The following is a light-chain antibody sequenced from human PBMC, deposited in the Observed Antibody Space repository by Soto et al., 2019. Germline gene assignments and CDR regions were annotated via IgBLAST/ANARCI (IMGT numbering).Light chain of an antibody. CDR1: SSDVGSYNL. CDR3: CSYARSSTLV. V-gene: IGLV2-23*02. Sequence: QSVLTQPASVCGAPGQSITISCTGTSSDVGSYNLVSWYQQHPGKAPKLMIYEISKRPSGVSNRFSGSKAGNTASLTISGHQAEDEANYYCCSYARSSTLVFGTGTKLTVL. CDR2: EIS. J-gene: IGLJ1*01.